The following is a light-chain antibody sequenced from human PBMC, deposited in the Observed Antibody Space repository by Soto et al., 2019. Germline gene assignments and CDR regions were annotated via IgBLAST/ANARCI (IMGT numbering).Light chain of an antibody. CDR1: SGSIANNY. Sequence: NFMLTQPHSVSESPGKTLSISCTRSSGSIANNYVQWYQQRPGSAPTTVIYENNQRLSGVPDRFSGSTDGSSNSASLTISGLQTEDEAAYYCQSYDSDFVVFGGGTKLPVL. V-gene: IGLV6-57*04. CDR3: QSYDSDFVV. CDR2: ENN. J-gene: IGLJ2*01.